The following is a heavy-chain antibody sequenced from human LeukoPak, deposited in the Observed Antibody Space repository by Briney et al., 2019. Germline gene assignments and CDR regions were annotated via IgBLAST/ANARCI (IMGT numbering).Heavy chain of an antibody. CDR2: INSDGSST. D-gene: IGHD3-10*01. CDR1: GFTFDDYA. J-gene: IGHJ5*02. CDR3: ARDHGVRGEGWFDP. Sequence: TGGSLRLSCAASGFTFDDYALTWVRQAPGKGLVWVSRINSDGSSTSYADSVKGRFTISRDNAKNTLYLQMNSLRAEDTAVYYCARDHGVRGEGWFDPWGQGTLVTVSS. V-gene: IGHV3-74*01.